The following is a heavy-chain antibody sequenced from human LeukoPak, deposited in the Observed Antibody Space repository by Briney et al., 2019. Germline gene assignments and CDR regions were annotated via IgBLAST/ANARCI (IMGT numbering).Heavy chain of an antibody. CDR1: GGSFSSYA. V-gene: IGHV1-69*13. CDR3: ARAKGDY. Sequence: ASVKVSCKASGGSFSSYAISWVRPAPGQGLEWMGDIIPISATANYAHKFQGRVTITADESTRTAYMELRSLRSDDTAVYYCARAKGDYWGQGNLVTVSS. CDR2: IIPISATA. J-gene: IGHJ4*02.